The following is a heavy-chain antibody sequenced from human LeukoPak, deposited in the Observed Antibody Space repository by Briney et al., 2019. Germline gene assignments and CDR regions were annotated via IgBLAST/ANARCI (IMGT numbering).Heavy chain of an antibody. V-gene: IGHV4-59*01. Sequence: PSETLSLTCTVSGGSISSYYWSWIRQPPGKGLEWIGYIYYSGSTNYNPSLKSRVTISVDTSKNQFSLKLSSVTAADTAVYYCARVNPLTGTTNFWGQGTLVTVSS. CDR2: IYYSGST. CDR3: ARVNPLTGTTNF. J-gene: IGHJ4*02. D-gene: IGHD1-20*01. CDR1: GGSISSYY.